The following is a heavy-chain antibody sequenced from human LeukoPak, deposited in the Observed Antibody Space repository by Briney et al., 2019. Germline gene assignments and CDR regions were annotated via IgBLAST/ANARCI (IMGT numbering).Heavy chain of an antibody. Sequence: GGSLRLSCAASGFTFSSYAMSWVRQAPGKGLEWAAVISDTGTTTNYADSVKGRFIISRDDSTGALYLQMHGLRLEDTAMYYCGSAADSGIFYRSSKYWGQGPLVSVSS. V-gene: IGHV3-30*04. D-gene: IGHD3-10*01. CDR1: GFTFSSYA. J-gene: IGHJ4*02. CDR3: GSAADSGIFYRSSKY. CDR2: ISDTGTTT.